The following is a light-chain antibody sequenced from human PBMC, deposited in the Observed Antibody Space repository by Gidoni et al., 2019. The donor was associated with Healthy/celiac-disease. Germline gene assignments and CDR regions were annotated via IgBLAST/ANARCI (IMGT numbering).Light chain of an antibody. J-gene: IGKJ3*01. Sequence: EIVLTQSPGTLSMSPGERATLSCRASQSVSSSYLAWYQQKPGQAHRLLIYGASSRSTGIPDRFSGGGSGTYFTLTISILDPEDSAVYYCQQYGSSPTFGPGTKVEIK. V-gene: IGKV3-20*01. CDR1: QSVSSSY. CDR3: QQYGSSPT. CDR2: GAS.